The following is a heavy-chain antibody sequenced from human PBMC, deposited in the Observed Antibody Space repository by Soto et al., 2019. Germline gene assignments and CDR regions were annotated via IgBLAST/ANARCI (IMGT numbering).Heavy chain of an antibody. Sequence: EVQLVESGGGLVQPGGSLRLSCAASGFTFSTYWMHWIRQVPGKGLEWVSRINSDASHTYYADSVKGRFTISRDNAKNTRHLEMNSRRAEDTAVYYCVRDGQCITTGCYGNRFDSWGQGTLVTVSS. D-gene: IGHD2-2*01. J-gene: IGHJ5*01. CDR2: INSDASHT. V-gene: IGHV3-74*01. CDR3: VRDGQCITTGCYGNRFDS. CDR1: GFTFSTYW.